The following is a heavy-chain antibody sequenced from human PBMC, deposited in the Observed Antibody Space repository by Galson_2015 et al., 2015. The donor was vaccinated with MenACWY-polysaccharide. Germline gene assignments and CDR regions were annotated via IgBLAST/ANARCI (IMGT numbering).Heavy chain of an antibody. CDR2: INPNSGDT. D-gene: IGHD3-22*01. CDR3: AGSTYDTTTYYSVDY. CDR1: GYTFSDYY. J-gene: IGHJ4*02. V-gene: IGHV1-2*02. Sequence: SVKVSCKASGYTFSDYYIHWVRQAPGQGLEWMGWINPNSGDTYYAQKFQGRVTMTRDTSISTGYMELNRLRSDDTAAYYCAGSTYDTTTYYSVDYWGQGTLVTVSS.